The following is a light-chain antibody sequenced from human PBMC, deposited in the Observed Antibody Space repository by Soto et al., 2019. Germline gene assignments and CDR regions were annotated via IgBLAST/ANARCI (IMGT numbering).Light chain of an antibody. V-gene: IGKV2-28*01. CDR2: LGS. CDR1: QSLLHSNGYNY. Sequence: QSPLSLPVTPGEPASISCRSSQSLLHSNGYNYLDWYLQKPGQSPQFLIYLGSNRASGVPDRFSGSGSGTDFTLKISRVEAEDVGVYYCMQALQTWTFGQGTKVDIK. CDR3: MQALQTWT. J-gene: IGKJ1*01.